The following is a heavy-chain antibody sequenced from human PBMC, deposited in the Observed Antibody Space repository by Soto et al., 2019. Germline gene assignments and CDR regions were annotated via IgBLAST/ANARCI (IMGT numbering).Heavy chain of an antibody. D-gene: IGHD5-18*01. CDR1: GYGFRGQG. Sequence: QVHLVQSGPEVKKPGASVKVSCEVSGYGFRGQGVSWVRQAPGQRFEWMGWISGYNGNTDYAPKFQGRLSLTTDTSTSTAYMELRGLRFDDTAVYFCATYFTAVAYFENWGQGTLVTVSS. CDR2: ISGYNGNT. J-gene: IGHJ4*02. CDR3: ATYFTAVAYFEN. V-gene: IGHV1-18*01.